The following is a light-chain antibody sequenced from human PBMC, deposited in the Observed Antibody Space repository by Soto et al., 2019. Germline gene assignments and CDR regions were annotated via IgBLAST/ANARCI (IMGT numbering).Light chain of an antibody. Sequence: QSALTQPRSVSGSPGQSVTISCTGTSSDVGGYNYVSWYQQHPGKAPKLMIYDVSKRPSGVPDRFSGSKSGNTASLTISGRQAEDEADYYCCSNAGRVVFGGGTKLTGL. CDR2: DVS. J-gene: IGLJ2*01. V-gene: IGLV2-11*01. CDR3: CSNAGRVV. CDR1: SSDVGGYNY.